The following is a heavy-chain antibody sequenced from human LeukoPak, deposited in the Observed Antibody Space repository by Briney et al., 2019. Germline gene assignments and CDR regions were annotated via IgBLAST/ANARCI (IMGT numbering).Heavy chain of an antibody. CDR2: IKPDGSEK. D-gene: IGHD6-19*01. CDR3: ARDQWWQFIAVAITSYFDS. J-gene: IGHJ4*02. V-gene: IGHV3-7*01. CDR1: GFTFNTYW. Sequence: SGGSLRLSCAASGFTFNTYWMSWVRQAPGKGLEWVANIKPDGSEKYYVDSVKGRFTISRDNAKNSLYLQMNSLRAEDTAVYYCARDQWWQFIAVAITSYFDSWGQGTLVTVSS.